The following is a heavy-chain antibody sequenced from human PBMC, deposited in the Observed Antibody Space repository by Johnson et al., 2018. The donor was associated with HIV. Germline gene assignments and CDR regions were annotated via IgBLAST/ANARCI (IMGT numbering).Heavy chain of an antibody. CDR1: GFIFSDYY. CDR2: ISSSGRTI. D-gene: IGHD3-9*01. J-gene: IGHJ3*02. CDR3: AREEGTDILTRGDAFDI. Sequence: VQLVESGGDLVKPGGSLRLSCAASGFIFSDYYMTWIRQAPGKGLESISYISSSGRTIYYADSVKGRFTMSRDNAKKSLYLQMNSLRAEDTAVYYCAREEGTDILTRGDAFDIWGQGTMLTVSS. V-gene: IGHV3-11*04.